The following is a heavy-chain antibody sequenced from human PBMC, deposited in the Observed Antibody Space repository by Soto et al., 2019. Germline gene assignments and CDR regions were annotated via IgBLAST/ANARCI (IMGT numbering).Heavy chain of an antibody. CDR1: GGSISSYY. D-gene: IGHD2-2*01. CDR2: IYYSGST. CDR3: GRNGGGSTSCYLSYYYMDV. Sequence: PSETLSLTCTVSGGSISSYYWSWTRQPPGKGLEWIGYIYYSGSTNYNPSLKSRVTISVDTSKNQFSLKLSSVTAADTAVYYCGRNGGGSTSCYLSYYYMDVWGKGTTVTVSS. J-gene: IGHJ6*03. V-gene: IGHV4-59*01.